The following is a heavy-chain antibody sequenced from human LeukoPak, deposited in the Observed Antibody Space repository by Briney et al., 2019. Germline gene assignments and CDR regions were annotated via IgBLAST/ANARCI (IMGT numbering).Heavy chain of an antibody. CDR2: VDYTESP. CDR1: GGSISSYF. V-gene: IGHV4-59*12. CDR3: ARGSTTGTTHFDY. D-gene: IGHD1-1*01. J-gene: IGHJ4*02. Sequence: SETLSLTCTVSGGSISSYFWTWIRQPPGKGLEWIGDVDYTESPNYNPSLKSRVTISVDTSKNQFSLKLSSVTAADTAVYYCARGSTTGTTHFDYWGQGTLVTVSS.